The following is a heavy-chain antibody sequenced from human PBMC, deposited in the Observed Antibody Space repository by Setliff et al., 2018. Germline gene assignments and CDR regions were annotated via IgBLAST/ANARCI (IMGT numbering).Heavy chain of an antibody. CDR1: GDSIIGYY. V-gene: IGHV4-59*12. CDR2: VSSGGSP. D-gene: IGHD1-26*01. Sequence: SETLSLTCKVSGDSIIGYYWSWIRQPPGKGLDWIGYVSSGGSPNYSPSFKSRVTMSIDTSKKQFSLKLSSVTAADTAVYYCARDNTMVGATDYWGLGTLVTVSS. CDR3: ARDNTMVGATDY. J-gene: IGHJ4*02.